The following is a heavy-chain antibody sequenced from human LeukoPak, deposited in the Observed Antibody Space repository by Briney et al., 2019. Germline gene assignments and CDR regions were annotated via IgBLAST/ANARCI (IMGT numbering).Heavy chain of an antibody. V-gene: IGHV3-7*01. CDR3: AREIWWRFDY. D-gene: IGHD5-12*01. J-gene: IGHJ4*02. CDR2: INPDGSEK. CDR1: GFNFSSYS. Sequence: GGSLRLSCAASGFNFSSYSMNWVRQAPGKGLECVAKINPDGSEKFYMDSVRGRFTISRDNSKNSLYLQLNSLRAEDTAVYYCAREIWWRFDYWGQGSLVTVSS.